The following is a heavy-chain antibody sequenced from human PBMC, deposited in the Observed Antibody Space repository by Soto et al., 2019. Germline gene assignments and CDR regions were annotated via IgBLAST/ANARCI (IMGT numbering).Heavy chain of an antibody. D-gene: IGHD3-9*01. CDR2: IYPGDSDT. J-gene: IGHJ6*02. CDR1: GYSFTSYW. V-gene: IGHV5-51*01. Sequence: GESLKISCKGSGYSFTSYWIGWVRQMPGKGLEWMGIIYPGDSDTRYSPSFQGLVNISADKSISTAYLQWSSLKASDTAMYYCARPSYYDILTGYPLPYYYYGMDVWGQGTTVTVSS. CDR3: ARPSYYDILTGYPLPYYYYGMDV.